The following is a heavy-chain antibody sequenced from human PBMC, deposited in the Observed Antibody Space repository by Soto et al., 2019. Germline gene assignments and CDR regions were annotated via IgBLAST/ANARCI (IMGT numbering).Heavy chain of an antibody. V-gene: IGHV3-23*01. Sequence: GGSLRLSYAASGFTFSSYAMSWVRQAPGKGLEWVSAISGSGGSTYYADSVKGRFTISRDNSKNTLYLQMNSLRAEDTAVYYCAKDQGGWYGYYGMDVWGQGTTVTVSS. CDR1: GFTFSSYA. D-gene: IGHD2-15*01. J-gene: IGHJ6*02. CDR2: ISGSGGST. CDR3: AKDQGGWYGYYGMDV.